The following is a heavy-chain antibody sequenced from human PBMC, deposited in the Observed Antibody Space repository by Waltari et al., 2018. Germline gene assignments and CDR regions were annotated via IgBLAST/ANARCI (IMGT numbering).Heavy chain of an antibody. CDR3: ARLKSLDSRWFYSFDL. J-gene: IGHJ4*01. D-gene: IGHD2-15*01. CDR2: ISTYATTI. V-gene: IGHV3-23*01. Sequence: QLLQSGGGPVQPGGSLRLSCAAAGFVFSRYALYCVRQSPRQGLEWFSVISTYATTIFYSDAVRGRSTISRDNSNNIVSLQMDSLRVEDTAMYYCARLKSLDSRWFYSFDLWGQGTLVTVS. CDR1: GFVFSRYA.